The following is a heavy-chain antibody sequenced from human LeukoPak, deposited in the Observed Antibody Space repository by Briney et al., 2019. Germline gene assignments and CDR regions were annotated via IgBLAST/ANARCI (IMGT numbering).Heavy chain of an antibody. Sequence: ASVKVSCKASGYTFTSYGIGWVRQAPGQGLEWMGWISAYNGNTNYAQKLQGRVTMTTDTSTSTAYMELRSLRSDDTAVYYCARDRFTFGGVILSTYYFDYWGQGTLVTVSS. CDR2: ISAYNGNT. J-gene: IGHJ4*02. V-gene: IGHV1-18*01. CDR3: ARDRFTFGGVILSTYYFDY. CDR1: GYTFTSYG. D-gene: IGHD3-16*02.